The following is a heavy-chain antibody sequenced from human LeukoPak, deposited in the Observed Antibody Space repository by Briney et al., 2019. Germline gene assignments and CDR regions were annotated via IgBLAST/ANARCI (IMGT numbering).Heavy chain of an antibody. CDR3: ARDLVWDIVVVPAAQYFDY. CDR2: IYHSGST. CDR1: GYSISSGYY. Sequence: SETLSLTCTVSGYSISSGYYWGWIRQPPGKGLEWIGSIYHSGSTYYNPSLKSRVTISVDTSKNQFSLKLSSVTAGDTAVYYCARDLVWDIVVVPAAQYFDYWGQGTLVTVSS. V-gene: IGHV4-38-2*02. D-gene: IGHD2-2*01. J-gene: IGHJ4*02.